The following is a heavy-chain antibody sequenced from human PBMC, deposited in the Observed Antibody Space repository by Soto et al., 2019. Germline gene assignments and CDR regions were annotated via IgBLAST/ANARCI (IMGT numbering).Heavy chain of an antibody. CDR1: GGTFSSYA. CDR3: ALKRAYYDILTGYYNTNGMDV. D-gene: IGHD3-9*01. CDR2: IIHIFGTA. Sequence: QVQLVQSGAEVKKPGSSVKVSCKASGGTFSSYAISWVRQSPGQGLEWMGGIIHIFGTANYAQKFQGRVTITADESTSTAYMELSSLRSEDTAVYYCALKRAYYDILTGYYNTNGMDVGGQGTTVTVSS. V-gene: IGHV1-69*01. J-gene: IGHJ6*02.